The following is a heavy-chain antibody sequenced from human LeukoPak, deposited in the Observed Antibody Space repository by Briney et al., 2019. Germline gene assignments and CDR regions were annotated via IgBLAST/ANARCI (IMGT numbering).Heavy chain of an antibody. CDR2: IDYSGGST. Sequence: GGSLRLSCTASGFTLSSYEMSWIRQAPGKGLEWVSSIDYSGGSTYYADSVKGRFTISRDNSKNTLYLQMNSLRAEDTAVYYCAKDYDILRNWGQGTLVTVSS. CDR3: AKDYDILRN. CDR1: GFTLSSYE. J-gene: IGHJ4*02. V-gene: IGHV3-23*01. D-gene: IGHD3-9*01.